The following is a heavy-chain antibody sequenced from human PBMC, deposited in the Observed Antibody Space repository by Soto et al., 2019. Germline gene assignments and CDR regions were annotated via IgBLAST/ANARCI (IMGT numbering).Heavy chain of an antibody. CDR2: IYYGGTT. V-gene: IGHV4-4*02. D-gene: IGHD1-26*01. Sequence: QLQESGRGLVKPSGTLSLTCAVSRGSMTTGDWFSWVRQSPGKGLEWIGEIYYGGTTHYKPSLKSRVTISLDKSKNQFFLELSSSTAADTAVYYCAKNAVGGFDWWGQGTLVTVSS. CDR1: RGSMTTGDW. J-gene: IGHJ4*02. CDR3: AKNAVGGFDW.